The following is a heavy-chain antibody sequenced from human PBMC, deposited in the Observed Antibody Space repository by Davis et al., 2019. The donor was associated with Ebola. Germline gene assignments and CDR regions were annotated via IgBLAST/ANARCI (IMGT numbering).Heavy chain of an antibody. V-gene: IGHV3-74*01. CDR3: ARAGSVSASMVRGVTPLFDP. CDR1: GFTFSNYW. Sequence: HTGGSLRLSCAASGFTFSNYWMHWVRHAPGKGLVWVSRINSDGSSTSYADSVKGRFTISRDNAKNTLYLQMNSLRAEDTAVYYCARAGSVSASMVRGVTPLFDPWGQGTLVTVSS. D-gene: IGHD3-10*01. J-gene: IGHJ5*02. CDR2: INSDGSST.